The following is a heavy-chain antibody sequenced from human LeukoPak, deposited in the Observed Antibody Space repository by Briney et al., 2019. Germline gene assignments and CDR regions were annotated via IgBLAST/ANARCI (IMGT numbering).Heavy chain of an antibody. CDR3: AKAGVVVVTVFDY. V-gene: IGHV3-30*18. CDR1: GITFSSYG. CDR2: ISYDGSNK. D-gene: IGHD3-22*01. J-gene: IGHJ4*02. Sequence: GGPLRLSCAASGITFSSYGMHWVRQAPGKGLEWVAVISYDGSNKYYADSVKGRFTISRDNSKNTLYLQMNSLGAEDTAVYSCAKAGVVVVTVFDYWGQGTLVTVSS.